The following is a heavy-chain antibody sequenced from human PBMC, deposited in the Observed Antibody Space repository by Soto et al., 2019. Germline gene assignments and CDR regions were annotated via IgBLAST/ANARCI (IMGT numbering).Heavy chain of an antibody. CDR3: AKYGSGNYGAYALDI. CDR2: INPGGRQK. Sequence: PGGSLRLSCAASGFTFVSYWMSWVRQAPGKGLEWVANINPGGRQKNYVDSVKGRFSISRDDAEKSHHLQMNSLRVEDTAVYYCAKYGSGNYGAYALDIWGQGTMVTVSS. D-gene: IGHD3-10*01. CDR1: GFTFVSYW. V-gene: IGHV3-7*01. J-gene: IGHJ3*02.